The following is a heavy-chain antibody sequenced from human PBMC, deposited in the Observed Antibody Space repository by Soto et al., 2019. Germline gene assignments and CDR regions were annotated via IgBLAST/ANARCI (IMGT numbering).Heavy chain of an antibody. J-gene: IGHJ4*02. Sequence: EVQLVESGGGLVKPGGSLRLSCAASGFTFSSYSMNWVRQAPGKGLEWVSSISSSSSYIYYADSVKGRFTISRDNAKNSLYLQMNSLRAEDTAVYYCARGTDDFWSGYSDYWGQGTLVTVSS. CDR2: ISSSSSYI. CDR3: ARGTDDFWSGYSDY. D-gene: IGHD3-3*01. V-gene: IGHV3-21*01. CDR1: GFTFSSYS.